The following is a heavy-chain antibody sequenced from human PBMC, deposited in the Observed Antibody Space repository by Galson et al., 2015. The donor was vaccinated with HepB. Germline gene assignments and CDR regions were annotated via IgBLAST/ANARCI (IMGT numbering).Heavy chain of an antibody. D-gene: IGHD6-13*01. Sequence: SVKVSCKVSGYTLTELSMHWVRQAPGKGLEWMGGFDPEDGETIYAQKFQGRVTMTEDTSTDTAYMELSSLRSEDTAVYYCATDLVPGIAAAGKGGDWFDPWGQGTLVTVSS. CDR2: FDPEDGET. J-gene: IGHJ5*02. V-gene: IGHV1-24*01. CDR1: GYTLTELS. CDR3: ATDLVPGIAAAGKGGDWFDP.